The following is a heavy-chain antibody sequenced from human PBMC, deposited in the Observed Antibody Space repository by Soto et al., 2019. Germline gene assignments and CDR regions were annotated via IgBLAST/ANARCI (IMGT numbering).Heavy chain of an antibody. CDR2: INHSGST. D-gene: IGHD2-2*01. Sequence: SETLSLTCAVYGGSCSGYYWSWIRQPPGKGLEWIGEINHSGSTNYNPSLKSRVTISVDTSKNQFSLKLSSVTAADTAVYYCARGAEVVVPAVPYYYGMDVWGQGTTVTVSS. CDR3: ARGAEVVVPAVPYYYGMDV. V-gene: IGHV4-34*01. CDR1: GGSCSGYY. J-gene: IGHJ6*02.